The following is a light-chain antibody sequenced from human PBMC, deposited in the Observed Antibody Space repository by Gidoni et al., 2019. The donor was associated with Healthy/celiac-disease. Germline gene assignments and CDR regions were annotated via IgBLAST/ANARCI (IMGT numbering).Light chain of an antibody. J-gene: IGKJ1*01. CDR2: AAS. CDR1: QSISSY. V-gene: IGKV1-39*01. CDR3: QQSYSTPPG. Sequence: DIQMTQSPSSLSAPVGDRVTITCRASQSISSYLNWYQQKPGKAPKLLIYAASSLQSGVPSRFSGSGSGTDFTLTISSLQPEDFATYYCQQSYSTPPGFGQGTKVEIK.